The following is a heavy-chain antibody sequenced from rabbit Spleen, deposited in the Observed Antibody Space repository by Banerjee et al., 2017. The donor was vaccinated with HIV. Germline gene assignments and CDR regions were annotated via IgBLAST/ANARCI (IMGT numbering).Heavy chain of an antibody. V-gene: IGHV1S45*01. D-gene: IGHD2-1*01. J-gene: IGHJ4*01. Sequence: QEQLEESGGDRVKPGASLTLTCTASGFSFSDSNYICWVRQAPGKGLESIACIYGGSGYSTWYASWAKGRFTVSKTSSTTVTLQLTSLTVADTATYFCARGSAAMTMVITGFYFNLWGPGTLVTVS. CDR3: ARGSAAMTMVITGFYFNL. CDR1: GFSFSDSNY. CDR2: IYGGSGYST.